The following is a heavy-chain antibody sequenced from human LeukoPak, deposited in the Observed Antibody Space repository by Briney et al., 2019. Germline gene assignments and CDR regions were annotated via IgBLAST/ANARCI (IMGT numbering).Heavy chain of an antibody. D-gene: IGHD3-22*01. Sequence: SVKVSCKASGGTFSSYAISWVRQAPGQGLEWMGGIIPIFGTANYAQKFQGRVTITADESTSTAYMELSSLRSEDTAVYYCASLTYYYDSSGYFILYPWGQRTLVTVSS. CDR3: ASLTYYYDSSGYFILYP. V-gene: IGHV1-69*01. CDR2: IIPIFGTA. J-gene: IGHJ5*02. CDR1: GGTFSSYA.